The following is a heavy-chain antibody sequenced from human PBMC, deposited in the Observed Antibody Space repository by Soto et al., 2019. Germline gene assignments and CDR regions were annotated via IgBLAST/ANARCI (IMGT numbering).Heavy chain of an antibody. CDR2: INAGNGNT. CDR1: GYTFTSYA. CDR3: ARDPSYYGMDV. V-gene: IGHV1-3*05. J-gene: IGHJ6*02. Sequence: QVQLVQSGAEEKKPGASVKVSCKASGYTFTSYAMHWVRQAPGQRLEWMGWINAGNGNTKYSQKFQGRVTITRDTSASTSYMELSSLRSEDTAVYYCARDPSYYGMDVWGQGTTVTVSS.